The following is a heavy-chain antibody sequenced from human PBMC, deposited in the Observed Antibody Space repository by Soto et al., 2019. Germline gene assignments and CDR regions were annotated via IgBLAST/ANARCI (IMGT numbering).Heavy chain of an antibody. V-gene: IGHV4-31*03. CDR2: ISYSGST. Sequence: TLSLTCTVSGDSITSGGYYWSGSRHHPGTGMEWIGHISYSGSTYYNPSLKSRVTMSVDTSKNNFSLKLSPVTAADTAVYYCAREPHTHYSGRYSYGNFDYWGQGTLVPVSS. J-gene: IGHJ4*02. CDR1: GDSITSGGYY. CDR3: AREPHTHYSGRYSYGNFDY. D-gene: IGHD5-18*01.